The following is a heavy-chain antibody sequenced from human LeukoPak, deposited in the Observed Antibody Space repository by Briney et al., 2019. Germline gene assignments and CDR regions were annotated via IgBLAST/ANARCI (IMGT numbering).Heavy chain of an antibody. V-gene: IGHV1-46*01. J-gene: IGHJ4*02. CDR2: INPSGGST. CDR3: ARDGRTVTTRSHFDY. Sequence: GASVKVSCKASGYTFTSYYMHWVRQAPGQGLEWMGIINPSGGSTSYAQKFQGRVTMTRDTSTSTVYMELSSLRSEDTAVYYCARDGRTVTTRSHFDYWSQGTLVTVSS. D-gene: IGHD4-4*01. CDR1: GYTFTSYY.